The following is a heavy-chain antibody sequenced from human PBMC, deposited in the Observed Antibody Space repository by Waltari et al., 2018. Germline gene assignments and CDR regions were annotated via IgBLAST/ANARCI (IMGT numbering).Heavy chain of an antibody. CDR2: ISTSGFDT. Sequence: EVQLLESGGGLVQPGGALRLSCAASGFTFNTHAMNWVRQAPGKGLEWVSSISTSGFDTYYADSVKGRFTISRDNSKNTLSLQMNSLRAEDTAVYYCARGPGYSSIRWYFDLWGRGTLVTVSS. V-gene: IGHV3-23*01. J-gene: IGHJ2*01. D-gene: IGHD6-19*01. CDR1: GFTFNTHA. CDR3: ARGPGYSSIRWYFDL.